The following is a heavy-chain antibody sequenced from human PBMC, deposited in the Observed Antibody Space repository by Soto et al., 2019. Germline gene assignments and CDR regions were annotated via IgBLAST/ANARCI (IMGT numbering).Heavy chain of an antibody. V-gene: IGHV4-34*01. J-gene: IGHJ4*02. D-gene: IGHD6-13*01. Sequence: PSQTLSLTCGVYGGSIIGYYWSWISKTPGKGLEWIGEINHSGSTNYNPSLKSRVTISVDTSKNQFSLKLSSVTAADTAVYYCASGARYSSTGLDYWGKGTLVTVSS. CDR1: GGSIIGYY. CDR3: ASGARYSSTGLDY. CDR2: INHSGST.